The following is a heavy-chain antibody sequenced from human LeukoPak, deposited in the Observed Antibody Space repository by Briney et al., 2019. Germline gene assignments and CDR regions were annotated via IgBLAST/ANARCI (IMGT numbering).Heavy chain of an antibody. CDR3: PRDRHDYTHYFDY. CDR2: INKEGSEK. Sequence: PGGSLRLSCAGSGFTFSTYWMTWVRQAPGKGLEWVANINKEGSEKYYVYSVKGRFTISKDNAKNSLYLHMNSLRAEDKAVYYCPRDRHDYTHYFDYWVEGSLVA. V-gene: IGHV3-7*01. D-gene: IGHD4-11*01. J-gene: IGHJ4*02. CDR1: GFTFSTYW.